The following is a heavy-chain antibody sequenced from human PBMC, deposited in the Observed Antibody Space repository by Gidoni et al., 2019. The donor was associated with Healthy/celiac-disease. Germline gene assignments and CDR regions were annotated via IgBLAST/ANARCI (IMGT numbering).Heavy chain of an antibody. CDR2: ISSSGSTI. Sequence: EVQLVESGGGLVQPGGSLRLSCAASGFTFSSYEMNWVRQAPGKGLEWVSYISSSGSTIYYADSVKGRFTISRDNAKNSLYLQMNSLRAEDTAVYYCARSAGYCSSTSCYTPVRAFDIWGQGTMVTVSS. J-gene: IGHJ3*02. CDR3: ARSAGYCSSTSCYTPVRAFDI. D-gene: IGHD2-2*02. CDR1: GFTFSSYE. V-gene: IGHV3-48*03.